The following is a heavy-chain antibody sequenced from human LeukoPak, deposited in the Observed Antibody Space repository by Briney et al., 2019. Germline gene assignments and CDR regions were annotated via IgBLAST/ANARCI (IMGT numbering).Heavy chain of an antibody. V-gene: IGHV1-24*01. D-gene: IGHD3-22*01. CDR3: AAGLTYYYDSIGHFPFDY. J-gene: IGHJ4*02. Sequence: GASVKVSCKVSGYTLTELSMHWVRQAPGKGLEWMGGFDPEDGETIYAQKFQGRVTMTEDTSTDTAYMELSSLRSEDTAVYYCAAGLTYYYDSIGHFPFDYWGQGTLVTVSS. CDR1: GYTLTELS. CDR2: FDPEDGET.